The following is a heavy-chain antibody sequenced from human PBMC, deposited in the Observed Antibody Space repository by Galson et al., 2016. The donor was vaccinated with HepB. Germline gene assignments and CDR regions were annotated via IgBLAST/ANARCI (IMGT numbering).Heavy chain of an antibody. CDR1: GFTFSNYD. J-gene: IGHJ4*02. CDR2: IWYDGSSK. V-gene: IGHV3-33*01. Sequence: SLRLSCAASGFTFSNYDMHWVRQAPGKGLEWVALIWYDGSSKYYGDSVKGRFTTSRDNSKNTLYLQMNSLRAEDTAVYYCARGKRYYNFWSGHEHDYWGQGTLVTVSS. D-gene: IGHD3-3*01. CDR3: ARGKRYYNFWSGHEHDY.